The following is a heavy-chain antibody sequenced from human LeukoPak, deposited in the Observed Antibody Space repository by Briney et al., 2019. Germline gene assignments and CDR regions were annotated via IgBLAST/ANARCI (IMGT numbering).Heavy chain of an antibody. V-gene: IGHV4-34*01. CDR2: INHSGST. CDR3: ARRSSYSYFQH. D-gene: IGHD3-3*01. Sequence: SETLSLTCAVYGGSFSGFYWSWIRQPPGKGLEWIGEINHSGSTNYNPSLKSRVTISVDTSKNQFSLKLSSVTAADTAVYYCARRSSYSYFQHWGQGTLVTVSS. CDR1: GGSFSGFY. J-gene: IGHJ1*01.